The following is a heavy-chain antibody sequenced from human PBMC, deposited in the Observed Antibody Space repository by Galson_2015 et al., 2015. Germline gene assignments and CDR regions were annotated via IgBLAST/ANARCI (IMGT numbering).Heavy chain of an antibody. Sequence: SEKVSRQASGYTFTRHDNNWLRQATAQALEWMGWKNANRVYTGYAQKFQGRVTMTRNTSIITAYMELSSLRSEDTAVYCCAGRLGGYSSGWYRFDYWGQGTLVTVSS. D-gene: IGHD6-19*01. V-gene: IGHV1-8*01. CDR1: GYTFTRHD. CDR3: AGRLGGYSSGWYRFDY. J-gene: IGHJ4*02. CDR2: KNANRVYT.